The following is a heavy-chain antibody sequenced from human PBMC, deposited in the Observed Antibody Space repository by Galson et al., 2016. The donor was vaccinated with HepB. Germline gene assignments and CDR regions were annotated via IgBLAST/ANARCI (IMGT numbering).Heavy chain of an antibody. CDR1: SGSISSSRYY. D-gene: IGHD3-10*01. V-gene: IGHV4-39*07. Sequence: ETLSLTCTVSSGSISSSRYYWGWIRQPPGKGLEWIGSPFYTPSLRSRVAISLDKSKNQFSLNLNSVTAADTAMYFCARGTYYSGSGSRFDSWGQGTLVTVSS. CDR3: ARGTYYSGSGSRFDS. J-gene: IGHJ4*02. CDR2: P.